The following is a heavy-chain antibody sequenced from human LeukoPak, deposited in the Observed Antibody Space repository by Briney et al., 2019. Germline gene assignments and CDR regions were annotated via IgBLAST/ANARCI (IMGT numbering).Heavy chain of an antibody. J-gene: IGHJ6*02. CDR2: INHSGST. Sequence: SSETLSLTCAVDCGSFSGYYWSWIRQPPGKGLEWIGEINHSGSTNYNPSLKSRVTISVDTSRNQFSLKLSSVTAADTAVYSCARRVTFTWYSAPAYYYYRMDVCGQGTTVTVYS. CDR3: ARRVTFTWYSAPAYYYYRMDV. D-gene: IGHD2/OR15-2a*01. CDR1: CGSFSGYY. V-gene: IGHV4-34*01.